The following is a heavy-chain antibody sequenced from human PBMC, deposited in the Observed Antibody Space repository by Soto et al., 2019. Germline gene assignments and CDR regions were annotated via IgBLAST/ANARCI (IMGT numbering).Heavy chain of an antibody. V-gene: IGHV3-30*18. CDR3: AKAAMEGYFDY. CDR2: ISYDGSYN. D-gene: IGHD3-3*01. CDR1: GFTFSHDG. Sequence: QAQLVESGGGVVQPGRSLRLSCAASGFTFSHDGMHWVRQAPGKGLEWVALISYDGSYNYYADSVKGRFTISRDNSKNTLYLQMNSLRAEDTATYYCAKAAMEGYFDYWGQGTLVTVSS. J-gene: IGHJ4*02.